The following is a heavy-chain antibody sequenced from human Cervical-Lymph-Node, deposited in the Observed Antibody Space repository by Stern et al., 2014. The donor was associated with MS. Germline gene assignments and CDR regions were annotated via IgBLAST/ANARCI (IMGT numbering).Heavy chain of an antibody. V-gene: IGHV4-59*01. Sequence: VQLEESSPGLVKPSETMSLTGTESGGSSSRYYWSWILQPPGKGLEWIGYIYYSGSTNYNPSLKSRVTISVDTSKNQFSLKLSSVTAADTAVYYCARVGYGDPRYFDYWGQGTLVTVSS. D-gene: IGHD4-17*01. J-gene: IGHJ4*02. CDR2: IYYSGST. CDR1: GGSSSRYY. CDR3: ARVGYGDPRYFDY.